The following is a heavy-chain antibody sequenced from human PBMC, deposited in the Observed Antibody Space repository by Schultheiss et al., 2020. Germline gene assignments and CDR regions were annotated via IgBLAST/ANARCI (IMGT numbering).Heavy chain of an antibody. V-gene: IGHV4-61*08. D-gene: IGHD6-19*01. CDR3: ARASTVAGPGPALDY. CDR2: INHSGST. CDR1: GGSISSGGYY. J-gene: IGHJ4*02. Sequence: SETLSLTCTVSGGSISSGGYYWRWIRQPPGKGLEWIGEINHSGSTNYNPSLKSRLTISLDTSKNQFSLNLKSVTAADRAVYFCARASTVAGPGPALDYWGQGILVTVSS.